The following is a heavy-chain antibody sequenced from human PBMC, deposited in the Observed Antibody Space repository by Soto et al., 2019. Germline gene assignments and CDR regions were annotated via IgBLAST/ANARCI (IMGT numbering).Heavy chain of an antibody. CDR3: AAGEASIRTLAPYYLDF. CDR2: IHYSGTT. CDR1: GGSMRNYF. J-gene: IGHJ4*02. Sequence: PSETLSLTCTVSGGSMRNYFWTWIRQPPGKGLEWIGYIHYSGTTSFFPSYNPSLRSRVTISEDTSKNQFSLKLLSVTTADTAVYFCAAGEASIRTLAPYYLDFWGQGTLVTVSS. V-gene: IGHV4-59*01. D-gene: IGHD2-2*01.